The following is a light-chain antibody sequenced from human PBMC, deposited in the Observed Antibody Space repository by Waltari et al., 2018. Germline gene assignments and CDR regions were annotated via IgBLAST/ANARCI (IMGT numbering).Light chain of an antibody. J-gene: IGKJ4*01. CDR1: QSISMW. CDR3: QESNRYSLLP. V-gene: IGKV1-5*03. Sequence: DIQMSQSPSNQSAGVGGRVIFSCRASQSISMWLAWYQQKPWKDPKLLIYKACTSESGVPSSFSGRGAGTEFTLTISSLQPEYLATYYCQESNRYSLLPFGAG. CDR2: KAC.